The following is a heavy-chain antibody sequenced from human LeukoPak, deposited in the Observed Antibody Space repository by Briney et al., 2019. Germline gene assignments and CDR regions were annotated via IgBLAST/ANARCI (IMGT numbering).Heavy chain of an antibody. CDR2: MNPNSGNT. D-gene: IGHD2-2*01. V-gene: IGHV1-8*01. CDR1: GYTLTSYD. CDR3: ARARRYCSSTSCYVRFDY. J-gene: IGHJ4*02. Sequence: ASVKVSCKASGYTLTSYDINWVRQATGQGLEWMGWMNPNSGNTGYAQKFQGRVTMTRNTSISTAYMELSSLRSEDTAVYYCARARRYCSSTSCYVRFDYWGQGTLVTVSS.